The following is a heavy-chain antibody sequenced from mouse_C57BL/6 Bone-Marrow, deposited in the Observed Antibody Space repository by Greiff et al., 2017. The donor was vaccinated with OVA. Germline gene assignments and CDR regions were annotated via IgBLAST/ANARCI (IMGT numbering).Heavy chain of an antibody. J-gene: IGHJ2*01. CDR3: ARSYGSRFDY. D-gene: IGHD1-1*01. Sequence: VQLQQPGAELVKPGASVKLSCKASGYTFTSYWMHRVKQRPGQGLEWIGMIHPNSGSTNYNEKFKSKATLTVDKSSSTAYMQLSSLTSEDSAVYYCARSYGSRFDYWGQGTTLTVSS. CDR2: IHPNSGST. CDR1: GYTFTSYW. V-gene: IGHV1-64*01.